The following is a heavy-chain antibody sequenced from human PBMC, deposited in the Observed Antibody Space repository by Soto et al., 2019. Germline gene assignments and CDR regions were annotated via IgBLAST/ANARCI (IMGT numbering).Heavy chain of an antibody. D-gene: IGHD3-22*01. J-gene: IGHJ4*02. V-gene: IGHV3-21*01. CDR1: GFTFSSYS. Sequence: PGGSLRLSGAASGFTFSSYSMNWVRQGPGKGLEWVSSISRGSSYIYYADSVKGRFNISRDNAKNSLYLQMNSLRAEDTAVYYCARSKYYYDSSGYYFFGYWRQGTLATVSS. CDR2: ISRGSSYI. CDR3: ARSKYYYDSSGYYFFGY.